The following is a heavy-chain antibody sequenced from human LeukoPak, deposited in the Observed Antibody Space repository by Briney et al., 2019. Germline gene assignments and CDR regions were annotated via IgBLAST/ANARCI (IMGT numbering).Heavy chain of an antibody. Sequence: SQTLSLTCAVSGGSISGGNQYWSWIRQPAGKGLEWIGRIYNSGTTNYNPSLKSRVTMSVNTSKNHFSLKLTSVTAADTAVYYCARGGDGYNYFDYWGQGTLVTVSS. D-gene: IGHD5-24*01. CDR1: GGSISGGNQY. CDR3: ARGGDGYNYFDY. V-gene: IGHV4-61*02. CDR2: IYNSGTT. J-gene: IGHJ4*02.